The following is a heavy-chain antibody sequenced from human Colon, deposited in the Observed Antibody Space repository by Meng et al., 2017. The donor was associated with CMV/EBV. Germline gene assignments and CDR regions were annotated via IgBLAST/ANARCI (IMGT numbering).Heavy chain of an antibody. J-gene: IGHJ4*02. Sequence: SETLSLTCSVSGESMTSHYWTWIRQPPGKGLEWMGHVYYSGSATYSPSLRSRISIFVDMSKNQFSLKLRSVTAADTAMYFCARGLGHASNNSHDYWGQGTLVTVSS. CDR1: GESMTSHY. D-gene: IGHD1-1*01. V-gene: IGHV4-59*11. CDR2: VYYSGSA. CDR3: ARGLGHASNNSHDY.